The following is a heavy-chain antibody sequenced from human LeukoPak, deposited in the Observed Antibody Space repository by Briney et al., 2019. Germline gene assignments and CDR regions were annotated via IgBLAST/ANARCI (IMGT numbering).Heavy chain of an antibody. J-gene: IGHJ4*02. CDR1: GYTFTGYY. CDR2: INPNSGGT. D-gene: IGHD6-13*01. V-gene: IGHV1-2*02. CDR3: AREWIAAAAGFDY. Sequence: ASVKVSCKASGYTFTGYYMHWVRQAPGQGLEWMGWINPNSGGTNYAQKFQGRVTMTRDTSISTAYMELSRLRSDDTAGYYCAREWIAAAAGFDYWGQGTLVTVSS.